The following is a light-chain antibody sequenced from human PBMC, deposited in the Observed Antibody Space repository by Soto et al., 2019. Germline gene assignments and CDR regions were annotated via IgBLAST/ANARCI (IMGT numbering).Light chain of an antibody. V-gene: IGLV2-14*01. CDR1: SSDVGAYNY. Sequence: QSVLTQPASVSGSPGQSITISCTGTSSDVGAYNYDSWYQQHPGNVPKLIIYDVNNRPSGVSNRFSGSKSGNTASLTISGLQTEDEADYYCSSYTSATTYVFGTGTKVTVL. CDR2: DVN. CDR3: SSYTSATTYV. J-gene: IGLJ1*01.